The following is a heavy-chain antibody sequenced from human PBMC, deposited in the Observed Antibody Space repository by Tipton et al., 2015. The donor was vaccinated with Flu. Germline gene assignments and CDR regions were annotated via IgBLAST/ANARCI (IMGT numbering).Heavy chain of an antibody. CDR1: GGSISSSNYY. D-gene: IGHD3-22*01. Sequence: GLVKPSETQSLTCTVSGGSISSSNYYWGWIRQPPGKGLQWIASINYSGRSYYSPSLKGRVTISKDPPKNQFSLNLSSVTAADTAVYFCASYLYYYDSAFDYWGRGTLVAVSA. CDR2: INYSGRS. J-gene: IGHJ4*02. CDR3: ASYLYYYDSAFDY. V-gene: IGHV4-39*07.